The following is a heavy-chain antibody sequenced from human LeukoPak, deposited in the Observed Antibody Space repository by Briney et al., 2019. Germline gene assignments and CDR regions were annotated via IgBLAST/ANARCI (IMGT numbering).Heavy chain of an antibody. CDR1: GFTVSSYY. D-gene: IGHD1-26*01. V-gene: IGHV3-53*01. J-gene: IGHJ4*02. CDR3: LPLRGGVGDTGFLDY. CDR2: SHPSDTT. Sequence: PGGSLRLSCAASGFTVSSYYMNRVRQAPGKGLEWLSTSHPSDTTYYAESVKGRLSVSRDHSKKTLYLQMKSLTAEDTAMYYCLPLRGGVGDTGFLDYWGQGIPVTVSS.